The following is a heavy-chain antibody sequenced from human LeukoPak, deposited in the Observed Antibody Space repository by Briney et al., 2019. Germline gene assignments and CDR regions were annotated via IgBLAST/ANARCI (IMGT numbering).Heavy chain of an antibody. CDR2: ISSSSSYI. Sequence: GGSLRLSCVASGFTFSSHGMNWVRQAPGKGLEWVSSISSSSSYIYYADSVKGRFTIPRDNSKNTLYLQMNSLRAEDTAVYYCARDRYYDILTGFDPWGQGTLVTVSS. CDR3: ARDRYYDILTGFDP. V-gene: IGHV3-21*01. J-gene: IGHJ5*02. CDR1: GFTFSSHG. D-gene: IGHD3-9*01.